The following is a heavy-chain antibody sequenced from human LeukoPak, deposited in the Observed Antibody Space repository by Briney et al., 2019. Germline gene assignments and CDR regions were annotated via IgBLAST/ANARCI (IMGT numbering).Heavy chain of an antibody. CDR2: INPASGGT. CDR1: GYTFTGYY. D-gene: IGHD5-18*01. V-gene: IGHV1-2*06. CDR3: ARGLQIWAPHFDY. J-gene: IGHJ4*02. Sequence: SVKVSCKASGYTFTGYYIHWVRQAPGQGLEWMGRINPASGGTGYAQRFQGRVTMTRDTSITTVYMELSRLKSDDTAVYYCARGLQIWAPHFDYWGQGTLVTVSS.